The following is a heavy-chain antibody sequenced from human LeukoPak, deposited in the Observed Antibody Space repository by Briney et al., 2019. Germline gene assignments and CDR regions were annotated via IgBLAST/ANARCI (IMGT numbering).Heavy chain of an antibody. J-gene: IGHJ4*02. CDR1: GFTFTSYA. D-gene: IGHD6-19*01. CDR2: ISDSGGST. V-gene: IGHV3-23*01. CDR3: AKRRWLGGIGVADPFDY. Sequence: GGSLRLPCSASGFTFTSYAMSWVRQGPGKGLEWVSVISDSGGSTYYADSVKGRFTISRDNSKNTLYLQMNSLRADDTAVYYCAKRRWLGGIGVADPFDYWGQGTLVTVSS.